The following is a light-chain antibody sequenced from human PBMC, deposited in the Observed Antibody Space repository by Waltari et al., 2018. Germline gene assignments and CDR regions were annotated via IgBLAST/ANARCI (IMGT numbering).Light chain of an antibody. CDR2: EAS. CDR3: QQYDDVPFT. CDR1: QSIDRS. Sequence: DFQMTQSPSSLSASVGDTVTITCQASQSIDRSLAWYQQKPGKAPKPLIYEASSLESGVPSRFSGSGSVTEFTLTINTLRPEDFATYYCQQYDDVPFTFGPGTKLDVK. J-gene: IGKJ3*01. V-gene: IGKV1-5*01.